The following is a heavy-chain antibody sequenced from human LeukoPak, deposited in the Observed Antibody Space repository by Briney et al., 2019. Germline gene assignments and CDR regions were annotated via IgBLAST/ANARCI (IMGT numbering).Heavy chain of an antibody. V-gene: IGHV4-38-2*01. Sequence: SETLSLTCAVSGYSISSGYYCGWIRQPPGKGLEWIGSIYHSGSTYYNPSLKSRVTISVDTSKNQFSPKLSSVTAADTAVYYCARRCRGGSCYSTYFDYWGQGTLVTVSS. CDR2: IYHSGST. CDR1: GYSISSGYY. D-gene: IGHD2-15*01. CDR3: ARRCRGGSCYSTYFDY. J-gene: IGHJ4*02.